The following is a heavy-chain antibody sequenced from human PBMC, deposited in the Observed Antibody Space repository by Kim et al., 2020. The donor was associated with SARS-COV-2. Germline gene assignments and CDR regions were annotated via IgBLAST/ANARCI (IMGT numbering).Heavy chain of an antibody. V-gene: IGHV3-30*01. J-gene: IGHJ4*02. Sequence: VKGRFPNSRDKAKNTLYLQMNSLRAEDTAVYYCARDGSIAVAGTRGAFDYWGQGTLVTVSS. CDR3: ARDGSIAVAGTRGAFDY. D-gene: IGHD6-19*01.